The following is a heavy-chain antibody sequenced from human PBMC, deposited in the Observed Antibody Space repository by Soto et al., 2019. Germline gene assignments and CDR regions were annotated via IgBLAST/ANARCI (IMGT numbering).Heavy chain of an antibody. CDR3: TTDQDIVVVTDAFDI. CDR1: GFTFSNAW. CDR2: IKSKTDGGTT. V-gene: IGHV3-15*01. J-gene: IGHJ3*02. D-gene: IGHD2-21*02. Sequence: GGSLRLSCAASGFTFSNAWMSWVRQAPGKGLEWVGRIKSKTDGGTTDYAAPVKGRFTISRDDSKNTLYLQMNSLKTEDTAVCYCTTDQDIVVVTDAFDIWGQGTMVTVSS.